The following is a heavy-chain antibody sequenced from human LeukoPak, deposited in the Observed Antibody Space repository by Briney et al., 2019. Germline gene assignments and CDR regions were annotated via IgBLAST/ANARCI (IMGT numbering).Heavy chain of an antibody. CDR3: ARDGYRLSGYFYSMDV. CDR1: GYTFASFG. CDR2: INTHNGDT. J-gene: IGHJ6*03. V-gene: IGHV1-18*01. D-gene: IGHD2-2*03. Sequence: ASVKVSCKASGYTFASFGITWVRQAPGQGLEWMGLINTHNGDTNYAQKLQGRVTMTTDTSTSTAYMELRSLRSDDTAVYYCARDGYRLSGYFYSMDVWGKGTTVTVSS.